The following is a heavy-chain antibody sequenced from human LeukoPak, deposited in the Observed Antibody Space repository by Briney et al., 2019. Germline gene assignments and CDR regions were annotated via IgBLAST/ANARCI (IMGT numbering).Heavy chain of an antibody. V-gene: IGHV3-53*01. Sequence: PGGSLRLSCTASGFTVSSNYMSWVRQAPGKGLEWVSVIYSDGSTYYADSVKGRFTISRDNSKNTLYLQMNSLRAEDTAVYYCARLIAAAGSHWFDPWGQGTLVTVSS. D-gene: IGHD6-13*01. CDR1: GFTVSSNY. CDR3: ARLIAAAGSHWFDP. J-gene: IGHJ5*02. CDR2: IYSDGST.